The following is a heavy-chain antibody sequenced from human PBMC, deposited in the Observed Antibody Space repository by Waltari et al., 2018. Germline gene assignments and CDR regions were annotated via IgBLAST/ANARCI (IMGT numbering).Heavy chain of an antibody. V-gene: IGHV1-18*01. J-gene: IGHJ4*02. CDR1: GYTFTSYG. D-gene: IGHD5-12*01. Sequence: QVQLVQSGAEVKKPGASVKVSCKASGYTFTSYGFSWVRQAPGQGLEWMGCMSAEKGNTNYAQTLKDRVTVTTDTSTSTAYMELRSLTSDDTAVYYCARGQRWLQSPGDYWGQGTLVTVSS. CDR3: ARGQRWLQSPGDY. CDR2: MSAEKGNT.